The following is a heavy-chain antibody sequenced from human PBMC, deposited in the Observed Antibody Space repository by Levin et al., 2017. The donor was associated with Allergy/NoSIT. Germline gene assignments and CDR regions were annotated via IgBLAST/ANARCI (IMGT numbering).Heavy chain of an antibody. CDR2: IYYSGST. V-gene: IGHV4-59*08. D-gene: IGHD2-15*01. J-gene: IGHJ6*02. CDR3: ARRSCSGGTCYSGSHGMDV. Sequence: SETLSLTCTVSGDSISSNYWSWIRQPPEKGLEWIGYIYYSGSTNYNPSLKSRVTISIDTSKNQFSLKLSSGTAADTAVSYCARRSCSGGTCYSGSHGMDVWGQGTTVTVSS. CDR1: GDSISSNY.